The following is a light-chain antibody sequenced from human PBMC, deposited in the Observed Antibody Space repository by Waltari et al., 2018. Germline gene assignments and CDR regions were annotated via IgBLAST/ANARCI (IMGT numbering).Light chain of an antibody. CDR1: QRVNNNY. Sequence: EIMLTQSPGTLSLSPGDRATLPARASQRVNNNYVAWYQQRPGQGPKVLIYAASSKATGITDRCSGRGSETDFTLTITRLEPEYFAVYYCQQYGYSPSTFGPGTTVDF. V-gene: IGKV3-20*01. J-gene: IGKJ3*01. CDR2: AAS. CDR3: QQYGYSPST.